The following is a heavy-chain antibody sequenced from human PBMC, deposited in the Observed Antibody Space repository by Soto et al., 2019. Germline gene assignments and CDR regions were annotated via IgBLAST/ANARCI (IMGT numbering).Heavy chain of an antibody. CDR1: GFTFSSYA. J-gene: IGHJ4*02. V-gene: IGHV3-23*01. CDR3: TKGGRFPPHIDY. D-gene: IGHD2-15*01. Sequence: GGSLRLSCAASGFTFSSYAMTWVRQAPGKGLEWVSTISGSGGSTNYADSVKGRFTISRDNSKNTLYLQMNSLRAEDTAVYYCTKGGRFPPHIDYWGPGTLVTGSS. CDR2: ISGSGGST.